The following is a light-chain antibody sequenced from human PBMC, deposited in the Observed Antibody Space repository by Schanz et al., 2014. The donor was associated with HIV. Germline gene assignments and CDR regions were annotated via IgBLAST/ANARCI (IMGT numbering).Light chain of an antibody. CDR1: QSVSTN. CDR2: GAS. V-gene: IGKV3-15*01. CDR3: QQYNNWPRT. Sequence: ETVMTQSPATLSVSPGERATLSCRASQSVSTNLAWYQQKPGQAPRLVIYGASTRATDVPARFSAKGSGTEFTLTISSLQSEDFALYYCQQYNNWPRTFGQGTKVEIK. J-gene: IGKJ1*01.